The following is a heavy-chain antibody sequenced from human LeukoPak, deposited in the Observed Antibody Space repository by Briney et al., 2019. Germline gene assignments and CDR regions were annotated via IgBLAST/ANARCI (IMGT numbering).Heavy chain of an antibody. J-gene: IGHJ4*02. CDR2: ISSDGTST. Sequence: GGSLRLSCAPSGFTFSSYWMHWVRQAPGKGLVWVSRISSDGTSTSYADSVKGRFTISRDNAKNTLYLQMNSLRAEDTAVYCCARVHYGDYVDYWGQGTLVTVSS. CDR1: GFTFSSYW. V-gene: IGHV3-74*01. D-gene: IGHD4-17*01. CDR3: ARVHYGDYVDY.